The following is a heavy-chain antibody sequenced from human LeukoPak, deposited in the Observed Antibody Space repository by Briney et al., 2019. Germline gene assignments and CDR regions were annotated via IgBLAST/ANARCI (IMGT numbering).Heavy chain of an antibody. J-gene: IGHJ4*02. CDR3: ARGGTRSPRPAPSDYFDY. V-gene: IGHV3-66*01. CDR1: GFTVSSNY. CDR2: IYSGGST. Sequence: GGSLRLSCAASGFTVSSNYMSWVRQAPGKGLEWVSVIYSGGSTYYADSVKGRFTISRDNSSNTLYLQMNSLRAEDTAVYYCARGGTRSPRPAPSDYFDYWGQGTLVTVSS. D-gene: IGHD6-6*01.